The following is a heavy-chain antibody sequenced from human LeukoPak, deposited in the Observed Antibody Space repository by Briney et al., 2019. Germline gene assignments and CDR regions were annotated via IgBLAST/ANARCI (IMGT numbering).Heavy chain of an antibody. D-gene: IGHD3-22*01. CDR3: ARAVHDSSGYYYGRFDL. V-gene: IGHV4-59*12. CDR2: IYYSGSS. J-gene: IGHJ4*02. Sequence: SETLSLTCTVSGGSISSYYWSWIRQPPGKGLGWIGYIYYSGSSNYNPSLMSRATLSVDTSKNQFSLRLSSMTATDTAVYFCARAVHDSSGYYYGRFDLWGQGSLVTVSS. CDR1: GGSISSYY.